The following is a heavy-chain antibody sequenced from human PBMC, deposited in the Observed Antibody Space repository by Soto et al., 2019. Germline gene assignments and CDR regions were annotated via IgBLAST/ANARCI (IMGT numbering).Heavy chain of an antibody. CDR3: AKDKGRGTWRDAFDI. J-gene: IGHJ3*02. CDR2: ISYDGSNK. V-gene: IGHV3-30*18. CDR1: GFTFSSYG. D-gene: IGHD1-1*01. Sequence: SGGSLRLSCAASGFTFSSYGMHWVRQAPGKGLEWVAVISYDGSNKYYADSVKGRFTISRDNSKNTLYLQMNSLRAEDTAVYYCAKDKGRGTWRDAFDIWGQGTMVTVSS.